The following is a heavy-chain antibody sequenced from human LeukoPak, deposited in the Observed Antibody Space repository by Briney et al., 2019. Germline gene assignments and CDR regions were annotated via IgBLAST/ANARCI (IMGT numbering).Heavy chain of an antibody. J-gene: IGHJ4*02. V-gene: IGHV4-4*09. CDR1: GGSISSYY. D-gene: IGHD3-3*01. CDR2: IYTGGST. Sequence: SETLSLTCTVSGGSISSYYWGWMRQPPGKALQWFAYIYTGGSTYYNPSLYRRLAGSVDTSKNQFSLRLTSVTATDTAMYYCARLQRLTQYNFGSASYAFDLWGQGSLVTVSS. CDR3: ARLQRLTQYNFGSASYAFDL.